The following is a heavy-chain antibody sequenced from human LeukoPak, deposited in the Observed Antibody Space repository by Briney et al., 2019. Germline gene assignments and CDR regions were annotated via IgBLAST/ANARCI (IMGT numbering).Heavy chain of an antibody. J-gene: IGHJ4*02. D-gene: IGHD2-2*02. V-gene: IGHV3-23*01. CDR1: GFTFSSYA. CDR3: APAPQYQLLYEGHYFDY. CDR2: ISASGGST. Sequence: PGGSLRLSCAASGFTFSSYAMSWVRQAPGKGLEWVSAISASGGSTYYADSVKRRFTLSRDNSKNTLYLQMNSLRAEDTAVYYCAPAPQYQLLYEGHYFDYWGQGTLVTVSS.